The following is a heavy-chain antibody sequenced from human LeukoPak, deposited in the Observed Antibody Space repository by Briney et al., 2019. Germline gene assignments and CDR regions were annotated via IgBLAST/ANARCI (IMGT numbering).Heavy chain of an antibody. CDR1: GYSISSGYY. CDR3: ARHPGRITMVRGDYYFDY. CDR2: IYHSGST. Sequence: SETLSLTCTVAGYSISSGYYWGWIRQPPGKGLEGIGSIYHSGSTYYNPSLKSRVTISVDTSKNQFSLKLSSVTAADTAVYYCARHPGRITMVRGDYYFDYWGQGTLVTVSS. D-gene: IGHD3-10*01. V-gene: IGHV4-38-2*02. J-gene: IGHJ4*02.